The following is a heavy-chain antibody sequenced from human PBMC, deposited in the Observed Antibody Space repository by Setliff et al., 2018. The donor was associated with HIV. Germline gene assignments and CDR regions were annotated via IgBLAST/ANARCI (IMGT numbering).Heavy chain of an antibody. CDR3: ARDVARFDYDTGGYYVSHFDY. CDR1: GGSVGSGSYY. Sequence: SETLSLTCTVSGGSVGSGSYYWSWIRQPPGKGLEWIGYIYYSGNTNYNPSLKSGVTLSIDTSKNQFSVRLTSVTAADTAVYFCARDVARFDYDTGGYYVSHFDYWGQGIQVTVSS. D-gene: IGHD3-22*01. V-gene: IGHV4-61*01. J-gene: IGHJ4*02. CDR2: IYYSGNT.